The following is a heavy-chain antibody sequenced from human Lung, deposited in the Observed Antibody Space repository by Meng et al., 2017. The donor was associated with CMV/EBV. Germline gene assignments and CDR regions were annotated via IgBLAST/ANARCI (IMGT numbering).Heavy chain of an antibody. CDR2: ISRSGDST. CDR3: ARDLYNSYSTSTDYYPYYFDD. CDR1: GFNGNTYA. Sequence: QLLESGGHLVQPGGYLRRSCGASGFNGNTYAMTWVRQAPGKGLEWVSAISRSGDSTYYADSVKGRFTISRDNSKNTLYLQMNSLRAEDTAVYYCARDLYNSYSTSTDYYPYYFDDWGQGTLVTVSS. J-gene: IGHJ4*02. D-gene: IGHD3-22*01. V-gene: IGHV3-23*01.